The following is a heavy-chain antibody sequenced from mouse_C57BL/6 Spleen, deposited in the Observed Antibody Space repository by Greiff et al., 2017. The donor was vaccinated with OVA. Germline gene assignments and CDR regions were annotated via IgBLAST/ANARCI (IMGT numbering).Heavy chain of an antibody. CDR2: IDPSDSYT. D-gene: IGHD1-1*01. CDR1: GYTFTSYW. J-gene: IGHJ3*01. Sequence: QVQLQQSGAELVRPGTSVKLSCKASGYTFTSYWMHWVKQRPGQGLEWIGVIDPSDSYTNYNQKFKGKATLTVDTSSSTAYMQLSSLTSEDSAVYYCARNSRDYGSSSFAYWGQGTLVTVSA. V-gene: IGHV1-59*01. CDR3: ARNSRDYGSSSFAY.